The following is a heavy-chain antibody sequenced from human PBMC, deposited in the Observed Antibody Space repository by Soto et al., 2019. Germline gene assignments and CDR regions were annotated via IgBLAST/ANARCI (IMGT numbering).Heavy chain of an antibody. J-gene: IGHJ6*02. Sequence: EVQLVESGGGFVQPGGSLRLSCTASGFTFSNYEMTWVRQAPGKGLEWVSYLSTSGSTMYYADSVKGRFTISRDNAKNSLFLQMNSLRAEDTAVYYCARENSPAGLDVWGQGTTVTFSS. CDR1: GFTFSNYE. CDR2: LSTSGSTM. CDR3: ARENSPAGLDV. V-gene: IGHV3-48*03. D-gene: IGHD6-13*01.